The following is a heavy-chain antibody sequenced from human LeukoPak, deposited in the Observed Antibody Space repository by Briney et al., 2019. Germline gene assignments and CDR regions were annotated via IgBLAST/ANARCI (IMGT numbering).Heavy chain of an antibody. CDR3: ALDFYGSGSRDYHFDY. V-gene: IGHV1-18*01. CDR2: ISAYNGNT. J-gene: IGHJ4*02. Sequence: ASVNVSCKASGYTFTSLDFTWVRQAPGQGLEWMGWISAYNGNTNYAQKLQCRVTMTTDTSTSTAYMELRSLRSDDTAGHYCALDFYGSGSRDYHFDYWGQGTLVTVSS. CDR1: GYTFTSLD. D-gene: IGHD3-10*01.